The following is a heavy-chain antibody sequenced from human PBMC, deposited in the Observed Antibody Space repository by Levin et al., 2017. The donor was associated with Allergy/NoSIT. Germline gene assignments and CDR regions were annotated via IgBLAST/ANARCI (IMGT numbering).Heavy chain of an antibody. V-gene: IGHV3-23*01. CDR3: AKAPATIAARWASPFDI. Sequence: GGSLRLSCAASGFTFSSYAMSWVRQAPGKGLEWVSAISGSGGSTYYADSVKGRFTISRDNSKNTLYLQMNSLRDEDTAVYHCAKAPATIAARWASPFDIWGQGTMVTVSS. J-gene: IGHJ3*02. CDR1: GFTFSSYA. D-gene: IGHD6-6*01. CDR2: ISGSGGST.